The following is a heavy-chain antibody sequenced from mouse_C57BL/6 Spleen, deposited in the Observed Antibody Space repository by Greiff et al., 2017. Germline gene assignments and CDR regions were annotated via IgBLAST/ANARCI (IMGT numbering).Heavy chain of an antibody. V-gene: IGHV1-78*01. CDR3: AMGLYYPYYFDY. Sequence: VQLQQPDAELVNPGASVKLSCQVSGYTFTDHTIHCMKQRPEQGLEWIGYIYSRDGSTKYNEKFKGKATLTANKSSSTAYMQLNGLTSADSAVYFCAMGLYYPYYFDYWGQGTTLTVSS. CDR2: IYSRDGST. D-gene: IGHD2-1*01. J-gene: IGHJ2*01. CDR1: GYTFTDHT.